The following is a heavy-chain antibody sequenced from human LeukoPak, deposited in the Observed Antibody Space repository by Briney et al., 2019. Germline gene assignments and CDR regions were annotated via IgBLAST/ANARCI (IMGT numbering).Heavy chain of an antibody. CDR2: INPNSGGT. J-gene: IGHJ4*02. D-gene: IGHD3-22*01. CDR1: GYTFTGYY. CDR3: ARTASYYYDLYYFDY. V-gene: IGHV1-2*02. Sequence: GASVKVSCKASGYTFTGYYMHWVRQAPGQGLEWMGWINPNSGGTNYAQKFQGRVTMTRDTSISTAYMELSRLRSDDTAVYYCARTASYYYDLYYFDYWGQGTLVTVSS.